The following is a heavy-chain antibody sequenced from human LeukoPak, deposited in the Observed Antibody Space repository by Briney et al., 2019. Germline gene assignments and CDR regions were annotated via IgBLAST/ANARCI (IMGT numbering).Heavy chain of an antibody. Sequence: ASVKVSCKASGYTFTRYGISWVRQAPGQGLEWMGWISAYNGNTNYAQKLQGRVTMTTDTSTSTAYMELRSLRSDDTAVYYCARRRGSGAKYYFDYWGKGTLVSVSS. CDR1: GYTFTRYG. J-gene: IGHJ4*02. CDR2: ISAYNGNT. D-gene: IGHD3-10*01. CDR3: ARRRGSGAKYYFDY. V-gene: IGHV1-18*01.